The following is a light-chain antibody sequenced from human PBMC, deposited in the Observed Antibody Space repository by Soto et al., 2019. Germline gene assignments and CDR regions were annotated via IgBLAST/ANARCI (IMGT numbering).Light chain of an antibody. CDR2: GAS. J-gene: IGKJ2*01. CDR1: QSVNSN. CDR3: QQHNNRPPDT. V-gene: IGKV3-15*01. Sequence: EIVMTQSPATLSVSPGERATLFCRASQSVNSNLAWYQQKPGQPPRLLIYGASTRVAGIPARFSGSGSGTEFSLTISSLQSEDFAVYYCQQHNNRPPDTFGQGTKLEIK.